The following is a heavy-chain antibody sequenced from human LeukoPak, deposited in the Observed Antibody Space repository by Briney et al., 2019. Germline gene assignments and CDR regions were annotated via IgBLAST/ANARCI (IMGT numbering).Heavy chain of an antibody. CDR2: MNPNSGNT. Sequence: ASVKVSCKASGYTFTSYDINWVRQATGQGLGWMGWMNPNSGNTGYAQKFQGRVTMTRNTSISTAYMELSSLRSEDTAVYYCARVRHYGGNPYFDYWGQGTLVTVSS. D-gene: IGHD4-23*01. CDR1: GYTFTSYD. V-gene: IGHV1-8*01. J-gene: IGHJ4*02. CDR3: ARVRHYGGNPYFDY.